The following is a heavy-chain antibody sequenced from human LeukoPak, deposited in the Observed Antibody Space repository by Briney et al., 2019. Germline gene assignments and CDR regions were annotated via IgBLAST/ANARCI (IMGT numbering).Heavy chain of an antibody. V-gene: IGHV5-51*01. D-gene: IGHD3-3*01. CDR2: VYPGDSDT. J-gene: IGHJ4*02. CDR3: ARRASPMGKKGFFDY. CDR1: GSSFTNYW. Sequence: GESLKISCKGSGSSFTNYWIGWVRQMPGKGLEWMGIVYPGDSDTRYRPSFQGQVTISADKSISIAYLQWSSLKASDTAMYYCARRASPMGKKGFFDYWGQGILVTVSS.